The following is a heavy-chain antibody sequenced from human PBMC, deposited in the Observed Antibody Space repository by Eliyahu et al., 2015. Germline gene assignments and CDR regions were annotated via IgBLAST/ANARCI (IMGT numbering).Heavy chain of an antibody. CDR3: AREGIFGGPEGGMDV. J-gene: IGHJ6*02. D-gene: IGHD3-3*01. V-gene: IGHV3-13*01. Sequence: EVQLVESGGGLVQPGGSLRLSCAASGFTFSSYDMHWVRQATGKGLEWVSAIGTAGDTYYPGSVKGRFTISRENAKNSLYLQMNSLRAGDTAVYYCAREGIFGGPEGGMDVWGQGTTVTVSS. CDR1: GFTFSSYD. CDR2: IGTAGDT.